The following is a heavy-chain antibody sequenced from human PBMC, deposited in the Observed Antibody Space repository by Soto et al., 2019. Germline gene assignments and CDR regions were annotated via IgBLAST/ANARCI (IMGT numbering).Heavy chain of an antibody. CDR1: GFTFSSQW. V-gene: IGHV3-74*01. CDR2: INNDGTST. CDR3: ASWRGGYTYGLDH. D-gene: IGHD5-18*01. J-gene: IGHJ4*02. Sequence: GGSLRLSCAASGFTFSSQWLHWVRQAPGKGLVWISRINNDGTSTNYADSVKGRFTVSRDNAKKAMSLQMNSLRAEDTAVYYCASWRGGYTYGLDHWGQGTPVTVSS.